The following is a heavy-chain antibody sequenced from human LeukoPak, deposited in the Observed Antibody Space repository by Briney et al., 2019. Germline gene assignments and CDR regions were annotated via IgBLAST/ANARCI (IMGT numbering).Heavy chain of an antibody. CDR2: IIPIFGTA. J-gene: IGHJ5*02. CDR3: GRGRGAAGTGNNWFGP. CDR1: GGTFSSYA. D-gene: IGHD6-13*01. V-gene: IGHV1-69*05. Sequence: SVKVSCKASGGTFSSYAISWVRQAPGQGLEWMGGIIPIFGTADYAQKFQGRVTITTDESTSTAYMELSSLRSEDPTVYYWGRGRGAAGTGNNWFGPWGQGTLVTVSS.